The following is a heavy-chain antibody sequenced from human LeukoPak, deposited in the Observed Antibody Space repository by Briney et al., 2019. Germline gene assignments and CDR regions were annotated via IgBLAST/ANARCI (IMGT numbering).Heavy chain of an antibody. CDR3: ARDKWEVFDY. Sequence: GASVKVSCKASGYTFTSYKMHWVRQAPGQRLEWMGWINAGYGNTQYSQKFQGRVTITRDTSASTAYMELSSLRSEDTAVYYCARDKWEVFDYWGQGTLATVSS. V-gene: IGHV1-3*01. D-gene: IGHD1-26*01. CDR1: GYTFTSYK. CDR2: INAGYGNT. J-gene: IGHJ4*02.